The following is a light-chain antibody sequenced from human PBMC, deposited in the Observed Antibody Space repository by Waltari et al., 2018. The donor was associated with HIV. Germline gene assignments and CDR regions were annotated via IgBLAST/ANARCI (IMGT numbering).Light chain of an antibody. CDR2: DVD. V-gene: IGLV2-14*03. CDR1: DSDFGLYNF. CDR3: ASFTGDNTVM. Sequence: AVTQPASVSGLPGQSTTISCTGGDSDFGLYNFVSCYQQHSGKPPKLILYDVDSRASGFSDRFSGSMSGNTSSLTISGLRAEDEAHYYCASFTGDNTVMFGGGTEVTVL. J-gene: IGLJ3*02.